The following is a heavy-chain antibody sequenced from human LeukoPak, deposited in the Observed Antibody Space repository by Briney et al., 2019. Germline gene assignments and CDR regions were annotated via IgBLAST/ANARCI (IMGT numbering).Heavy chain of an antibody. V-gene: IGHV3-21*01. Sequence: GGPLRLSCAASGFTFSSYAMHWVRQAPGKGLEWVSSISSSSSYLYYADSVKGRFTISRDNAKNSLYLQMNSLRAEDTAVYYCAGDLGEQYYYDSSGYYYDRVGGFDYWGQGTLVTVSS. CDR3: AGDLGEQYYYDSSGYYYDRVGGFDY. CDR2: ISSSSSYL. CDR1: GFTFSSYA. D-gene: IGHD3-22*01. J-gene: IGHJ4*02.